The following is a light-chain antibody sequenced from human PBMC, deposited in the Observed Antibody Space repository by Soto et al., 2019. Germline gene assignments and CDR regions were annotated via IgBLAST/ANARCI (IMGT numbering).Light chain of an antibody. V-gene: IGLV2-23*02. CDR3: CSYAGSSSLWV. Sequence: QSALTQPASVSGSPGQSITISCTGTSSDVGSYNLVSWYQQHPGKAPKLMLYEDSKRPSGVSNRFSGSKSGNTSSLTISGLQAEDEADYYCCSYAGSSSLWVFGGGTKLTVL. CDR1: SSDVGSYNL. CDR2: EDS. J-gene: IGLJ2*01.